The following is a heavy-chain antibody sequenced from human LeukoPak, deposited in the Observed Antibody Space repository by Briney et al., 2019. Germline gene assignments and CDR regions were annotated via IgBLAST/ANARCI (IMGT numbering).Heavy chain of an antibody. CDR3: ARDLSPGYSSSWYRFDP. CDR2: INPNSGGT. Sequence: ASVKVSCKASGYTITGYYMHWVRQAPGQGLEWMGWINPNSGGTNYAQKFQGRVTMTRDTSISTAYMELSRLRSDDTAVYYCARDLSPGYSSSWYRFDPWGQGTLVTVSS. D-gene: IGHD6-13*01. CDR1: GYTITGYY. V-gene: IGHV1-2*02. J-gene: IGHJ5*02.